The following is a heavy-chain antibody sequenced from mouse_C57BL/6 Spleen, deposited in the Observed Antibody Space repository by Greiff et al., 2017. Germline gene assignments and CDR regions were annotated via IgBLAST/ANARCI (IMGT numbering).Heavy chain of an antibody. Sequence: EVQLQESGPVLVKPGASVKMSCKASGYTFTDYYMNWVKQSHGKSLEWIGVINPYNGGTSYNQKFKGKATLTVDKSSSTAYMELNSLTSEDSAVYYCARDDSSGYGFAYWGQGTLVTVSA. V-gene: IGHV1-19*01. CDR1: GYTFTDYY. D-gene: IGHD3-2*02. J-gene: IGHJ3*01. CDR2: INPYNGGT. CDR3: ARDDSSGYGFAY.